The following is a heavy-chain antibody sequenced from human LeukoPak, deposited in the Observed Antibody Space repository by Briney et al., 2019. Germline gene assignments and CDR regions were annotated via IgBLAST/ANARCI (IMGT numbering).Heavy chain of an antibody. CDR3: ARDPHSSSWPPTGGMDV. CDR2: INPNSGGT. J-gene: IGHJ6*02. D-gene: IGHD6-13*01. Sequence: ASVKVSCKASGYTFTSYDINWVRQATGQGLEWMGWINPNSGGTNYAQKFQGWVTMTRDTSISTAYMELSRLRSDDTAVYYCARDPHSSSWPPTGGMDVWGQGTTVTVSS. CDR1: GYTFTSYD. V-gene: IGHV1-2*04.